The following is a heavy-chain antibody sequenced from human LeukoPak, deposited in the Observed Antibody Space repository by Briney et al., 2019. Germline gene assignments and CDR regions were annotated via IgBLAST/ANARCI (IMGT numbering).Heavy chain of an antibody. Sequence: GESLKISCKGSAYIFTNSWIAWVRQIHEKGLEFMGIIYPGDSDTRYSPSFQGQVTISADKSISTAYLQWSSLKASDNAMYYCARQRRSSGWPNDYWGQGTLVTVSS. CDR3: ARQRRSSGWPNDY. J-gene: IGHJ4*02. V-gene: IGHV5-51*01. CDR2: IYPGDSDT. D-gene: IGHD6-19*01. CDR1: AYIFTNSW.